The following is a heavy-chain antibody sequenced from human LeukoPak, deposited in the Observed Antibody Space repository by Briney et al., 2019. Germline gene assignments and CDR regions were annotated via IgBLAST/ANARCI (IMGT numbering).Heavy chain of an antibody. CDR3: ARQNDFRLDY. J-gene: IGHJ4*02. D-gene: IGHD3-3*01. CDR1: GYRFTSYW. Sequence: GESLKISCKGSGYRFTSYWIGWARQMPGKGLEWMGIIYPGDSDTRYSPSLQGQVTISVDTSIGTAYLQWSSLKASDTAIYYCARQNDFRLDYWGQGTLVTVSS. CDR2: IYPGDSDT. V-gene: IGHV5-51*01.